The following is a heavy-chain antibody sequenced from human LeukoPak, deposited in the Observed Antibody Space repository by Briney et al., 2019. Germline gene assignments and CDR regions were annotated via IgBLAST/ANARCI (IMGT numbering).Heavy chain of an antibody. V-gene: IGHV3-23*01. J-gene: IGHJ4*02. D-gene: IGHD3-22*01. CDR3: AKDRPNYYGSNGHYYKLNGDC. CDR2: ITSSGAAT. CDR1: GFTFSSYA. Sequence: GGSLRLSCAASGFTFSSYAMSWVSQAPGKWLEWVSSITSSGAATYYADSVKGRFTISRDNSDNTLYLQMNSLRAEDTAVYYCAKDRPNYYGSNGHYYKLNGDCWGQGTLVTVSS.